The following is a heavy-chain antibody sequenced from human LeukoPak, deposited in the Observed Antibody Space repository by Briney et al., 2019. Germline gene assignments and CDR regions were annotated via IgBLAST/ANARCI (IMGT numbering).Heavy chain of an antibody. J-gene: IGHJ4*02. Sequence: PGGPLRHSCAAYGFNFSSYGLHWVRQAPGKGLERVAVIWYDGSNQYYADSVKGRFTISRDNSKNPLYLPINRLRAAPTAYSYCAKPYYYDSSDNYYGNFDYWGQGTLVTVSS. CDR1: GFNFSSYG. D-gene: IGHD3-22*01. CDR2: IWYDGSNQ. V-gene: IGHV3-33*06. CDR3: AKPYYYDSSDNYYGNFDY.